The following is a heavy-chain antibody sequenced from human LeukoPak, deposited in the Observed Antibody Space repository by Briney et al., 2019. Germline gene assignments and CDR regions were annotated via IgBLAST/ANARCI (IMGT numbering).Heavy chain of an antibody. CDR3: VRESFSRGDFN. V-gene: IGHV3-7*01. D-gene: IGHD7-27*01. Sequence: GGSLRLSCAASGFIFSTYWMTWVRQAPGKGLEWVATIKYDGSEKFHVDSVRGRFTISRDNAKNSLYLQMNSLTAEDTAVYCCVRESFSRGDFNWGQGTLVSVSS. J-gene: IGHJ4*02. CDR2: IKYDGSEK. CDR1: GFIFSTYW.